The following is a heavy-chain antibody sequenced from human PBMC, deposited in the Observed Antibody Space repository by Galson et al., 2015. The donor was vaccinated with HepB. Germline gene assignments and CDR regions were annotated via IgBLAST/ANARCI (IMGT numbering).Heavy chain of an antibody. CDR1: GFSLSTSGMC. Sequence: PALVKPTQTLTLTCTFSGFSLSTSGMCVSWIRQPPGKALEWLALIDWDDDKYYSTSLKTRLTISRDTSKNQVVLTMTNMDPVDTATYHCARSTGIVGANDAFDIWGQGTMVTVSS. V-gene: IGHV2-70*01. CDR2: IDWDDDK. D-gene: IGHD1-26*01. CDR3: ARSTGIVGANDAFDI. J-gene: IGHJ3*02.